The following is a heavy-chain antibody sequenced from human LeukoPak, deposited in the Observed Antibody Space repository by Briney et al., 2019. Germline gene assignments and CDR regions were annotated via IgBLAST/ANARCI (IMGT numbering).Heavy chain of an antibody. J-gene: IGHJ4*02. CDR2: IYHSGRT. V-gene: IGHV4-38-2*02. D-gene: IGHD3-10*01. CDR1: GYSISSGYY. CDR3: ARDLRVRGMIDYDY. Sequence: SETLSLTCTVSGYSISSGYYWGWIRQPPGKGLEWIGSIYHSGRTYYNPSLKSRVTISVDTSKNQFSLKLSSVTAADTAVYYCARDLRVRGMIDYDYWGQGTLVTVSS.